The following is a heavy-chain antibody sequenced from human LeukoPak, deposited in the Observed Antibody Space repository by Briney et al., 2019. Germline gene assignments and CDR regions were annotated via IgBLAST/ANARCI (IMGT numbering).Heavy chain of an antibody. CDR1: GFTFSSYR. CDR3: TRAPPRVRGVSGAFDI. V-gene: IGHV3-49*04. Sequence: GGSLRLSCAASGFTFSSYRMSWVRQAPGKGLEWVGFIRSKAYGGTTEYAASVKGRFTISRDDSKSIAYLQMNSLKTEDTAVYYCTRAPPRVRGVSGAFDIWGQGTMVTVSS. J-gene: IGHJ3*02. CDR2: IRSKAYGGTT. D-gene: IGHD3-10*01.